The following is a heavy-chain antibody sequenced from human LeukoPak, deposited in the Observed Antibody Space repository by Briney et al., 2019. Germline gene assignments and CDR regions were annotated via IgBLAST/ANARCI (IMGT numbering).Heavy chain of an antibody. D-gene: IGHD6-19*01. CDR1: GGSISNYF. J-gene: IGHJ2*01. V-gene: IGHV4-59*08. CDR3: VRGADTTGWYLGWWFDL. Sequence: SETLSLTCTVSGGSISNYFWNWIRQTPGKGPEWIGYIRYTGNTNYNPSLESRVTMSLDTSKKNFSLKLTSVTAADTAVYYCVRGADTTGWYLGWWFDLWGRGTLVTVSS. CDR2: IRYTGNT.